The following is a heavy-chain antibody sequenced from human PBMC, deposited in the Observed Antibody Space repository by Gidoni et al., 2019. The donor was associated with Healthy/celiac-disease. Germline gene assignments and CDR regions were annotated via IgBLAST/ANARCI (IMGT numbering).Heavy chain of an antibody. V-gene: IGHV3-30*04. D-gene: IGHD3-3*01. J-gene: IGHJ5*02. CDR3: ARDRTDFWDWRPWGFDP. CDR2: ISYDGSNK. CDR1: GFTFSSYA. Sequence: QVQLVESGGGVVQPGRSLRLSCAASGFTFSSYAMHWVRQAPGKGLEWVAVISYDGSNKYYADSVKGRFTISRDNSKNTLYLQMNSLRAEDTAVYYCARDRTDFWDWRPWGFDPWGQGTLVTVSS.